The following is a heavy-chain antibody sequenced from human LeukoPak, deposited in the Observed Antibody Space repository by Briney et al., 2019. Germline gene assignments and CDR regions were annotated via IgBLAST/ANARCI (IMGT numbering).Heavy chain of an antibody. CDR2: IKGDGSST. J-gene: IGHJ4*02. D-gene: IGHD1-26*01. V-gene: IGHV3-74*01. CDR3: ARDYYENIAHSHMLPF. Sequence: PGGSLRLSCAASGFTFSNNWMHWVRQAPGKGLVWVSRIKGDGSSTDYADSVKGRFTISRDNAKNTLLLQMNSLRAEDTAVYYCARDYYENIAHSHMLPFWGQGTLVTVSS. CDR1: GFTFSNNW.